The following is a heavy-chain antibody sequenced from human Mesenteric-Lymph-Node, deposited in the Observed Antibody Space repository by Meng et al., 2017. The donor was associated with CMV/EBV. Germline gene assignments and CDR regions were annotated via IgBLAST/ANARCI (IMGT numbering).Heavy chain of an antibody. J-gene: IGHJ4*02. V-gene: IGHV2-5*02. Sequence: SGFSLSTSGVGVGWIRQPPGEALEWLALIYWDGDRHYRPSLKSRVTITKDTSKNQVVLTLTNMDPVDTATYYCARRLYSTSSGALDYWGQGILVTVSS. CDR1: GFSLSTSGVG. CDR2: IYWDGDR. CDR3: ARRLYSTSSGALDY. D-gene: IGHD6-6*01.